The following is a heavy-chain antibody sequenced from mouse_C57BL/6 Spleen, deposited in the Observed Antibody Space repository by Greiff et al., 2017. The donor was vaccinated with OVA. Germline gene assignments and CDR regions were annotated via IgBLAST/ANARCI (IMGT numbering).Heavy chain of an antibody. CDR2: IWTGGGT. Sequence: QVQLQQSGPGLVAPSQSLSITCTVSGFSLTSYAISWVRQPPGKGLEWLGVIWTGGGTNYNSALKSRLSISKDNSKSQVFLKMNSLQTDDTARYYCARVYDGYYESFDYWGQGTTLTVSS. D-gene: IGHD2-3*01. J-gene: IGHJ2*01. CDR3: ARVYDGYYESFDY. CDR1: GFSLTSYA. V-gene: IGHV2-9-1*01.